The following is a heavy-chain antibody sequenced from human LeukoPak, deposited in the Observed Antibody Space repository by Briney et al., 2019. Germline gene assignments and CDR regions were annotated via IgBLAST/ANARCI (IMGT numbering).Heavy chain of an antibody. V-gene: IGHV4-39*07. CDR1: GGSITSSSYY. CDR3: ARAGYCDSTTCPDAFDI. D-gene: IGHD2-2*01. CDR2: IYYRGRT. J-gene: IGHJ3*02. Sequence: SETLSLTCTVPGGSITSSSYYWGWIRQPPGKGLEWIGSIYYRGRTYYSPSLKSRVSISVDTSKNQLSLRLSSVTAADTAVYYCARAGYCDSTTCPDAFDIWGQGTKVTVSS.